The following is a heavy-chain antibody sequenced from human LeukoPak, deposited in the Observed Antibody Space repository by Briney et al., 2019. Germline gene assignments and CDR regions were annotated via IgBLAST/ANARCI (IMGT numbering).Heavy chain of an antibody. CDR2: ISSSSSYI. V-gene: IGHV3-21*01. D-gene: IGHD6-13*01. Sequence: GGSLRLSCAASGFTFSSYSMNWVRQAPGKGLEWVSSISSSSSYIYYADSVKGRFTISRDNAKNSLYLQMNSLRAEDTAVYYCARDSAGDAFDIWGQGTMVTDSS. CDR3: ARDSAGDAFDI. J-gene: IGHJ3*02. CDR1: GFTFSSYS.